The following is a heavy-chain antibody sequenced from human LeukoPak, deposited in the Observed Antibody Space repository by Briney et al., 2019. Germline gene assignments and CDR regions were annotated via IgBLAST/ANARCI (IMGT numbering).Heavy chain of an antibody. D-gene: IGHD2/OR15-2a*01. J-gene: IGHJ4*02. CDR3: VREAYCDSISCEGESRSFDY. V-gene: IGHV1-18*01. Sequence: GTSVKVSCKAPVDTPSTVSISDVCDTPGQGLEWMGWISAYNGNTNYAQKYQGRVTMTTDTSTSTAYTELRSLRDDGTAIYFCVREAYCDSISCEGESRSFDYWGQGTLVTVSS. CDR1: DTPSTVS. CDR2: ISAYNGNT.